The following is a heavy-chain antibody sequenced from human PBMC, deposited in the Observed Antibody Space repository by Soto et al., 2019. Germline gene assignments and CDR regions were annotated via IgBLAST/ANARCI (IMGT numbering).Heavy chain of an antibody. J-gene: IGHJ2*01. V-gene: IGHV3-30-3*01. D-gene: IGHD4-17*01. CDR2: ISSDGSPK. Sequence: QVQLVESGGGEVQPGRSLRLSCATSRFTFSTYAMHWVRQAPGKGLDWVAVISSDGSPKYYADSVKGRFTISRDNSQNTFYLQMNSLRAEDTAVSYCARDHSDDYISWYFDLWGRGTLVTVSS. CDR1: RFTFSTYA. CDR3: ARDHSDDYISWYFDL.